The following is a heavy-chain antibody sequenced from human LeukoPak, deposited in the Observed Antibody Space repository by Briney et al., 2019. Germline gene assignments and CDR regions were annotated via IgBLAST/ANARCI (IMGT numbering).Heavy chain of an antibody. CDR2: ISSSSSYI. CDR3: ARDLTMVRYKKYYYMDV. CDR1: GFTFSSYS. V-gene: IGHV3-21*01. D-gene: IGHD3-10*01. J-gene: IGHJ6*03. Sequence: GGSLRLSCVASGFTFSSYSMNWVRQAPGKGLEWVSSISSSSSYIYYADSVKGRFTISRDNAKNSLYLQMTSLRAEDTAVYYCARDLTMVRYKKYYYMDVWGKGTTVTISS.